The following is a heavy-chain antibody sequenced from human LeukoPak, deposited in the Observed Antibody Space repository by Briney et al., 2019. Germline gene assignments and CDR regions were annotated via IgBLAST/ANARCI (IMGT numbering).Heavy chain of an antibody. CDR1: GYTFTGYY. V-gene: IGHV1-2*02. D-gene: IGHD3-22*01. Sequence: ASVKVSCKASGYTFTGYYMHWVRQAPGPGLEWMGWINPNSGDTNYAQKFQGRVTMTRDTSVSTAYMELSSLKSDDTAVYYCAGVYHDSSGYYYWGQGTLVTVSS. J-gene: IGHJ4*02. CDR2: INPNSGDT. CDR3: AGVYHDSSGYYY.